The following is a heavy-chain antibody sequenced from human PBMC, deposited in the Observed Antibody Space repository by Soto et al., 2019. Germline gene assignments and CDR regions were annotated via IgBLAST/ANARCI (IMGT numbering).Heavy chain of an antibody. J-gene: IGHJ5*02. CDR3: ARERPAGARLDP. CDR2: IYYSGST. V-gene: IGHV4-30-4*01. CDR1: GGSISSGDYY. Sequence: QVQLQESGPGLVKPSQTLSLTCTVSGGSISSGDYYCSWIRQPPGKGLEWIGYIYYSGSTYYNPSIKGRVTISVDTSKNQFALKLSSVTAADTAVYYCARERPAGARLDPWGQGTLVTVSS. D-gene: IGHD6-13*01.